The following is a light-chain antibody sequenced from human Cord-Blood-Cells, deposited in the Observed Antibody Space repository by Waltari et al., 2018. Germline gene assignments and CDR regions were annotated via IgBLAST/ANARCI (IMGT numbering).Light chain of an antibody. V-gene: IGLV3-21*04. CDR2: YDS. Sequence: SYVLTPPPSVSVAPGKTARITCGGNNIGSKSVHWYQQKPGQAHVLVIYYDSDRPSGIPERFSGSNSGNTATLTISRVEAGDEADYYCQVWDSSSDHAVFGGGTQLTVL. CDR3: QVWDSSSDHAV. CDR1: NIGSKS. J-gene: IGLJ7*01.